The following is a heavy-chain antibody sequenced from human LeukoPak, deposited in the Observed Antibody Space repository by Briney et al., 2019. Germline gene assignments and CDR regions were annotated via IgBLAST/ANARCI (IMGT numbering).Heavy chain of an antibody. V-gene: IGHV3-48*01. CDR3: ARDSYHNLDY. J-gene: IGHJ4*02. CDR2: ISSSSSTI. Sequence: GGSLRPSCAASGFTFSSYNMNWVRQAPGKGLEWVSYISSSSSTIYYADSVKGRFTISRDNAKNSLYLQMNSLRAEDTAVYYCARDSYHNLDYWGQGTLVTVSS. D-gene: IGHD1-1*01. CDR1: GFTFSSYN.